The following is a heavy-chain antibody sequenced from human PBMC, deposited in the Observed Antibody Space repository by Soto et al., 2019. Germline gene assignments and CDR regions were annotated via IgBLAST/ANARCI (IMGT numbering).Heavy chain of an antibody. CDR1: GGSISSGGYY. V-gene: IGHV4-31*03. CDR3: ARGYIAARVAYYYYAMDV. Sequence: QVQLQESGPGLVKPSQTLSLTCTVSGGSISSGGYYWSWIRQHPGKGLEWIGDIYYSGSTYYNPSLKSRVTTSVHTSKNPFSLQLSSVTAADTAVYYCARGYIAARVAYYYYAMDVWGQGTTVTVSS. CDR2: IYYSGST. D-gene: IGHD6-6*01. J-gene: IGHJ6*02.